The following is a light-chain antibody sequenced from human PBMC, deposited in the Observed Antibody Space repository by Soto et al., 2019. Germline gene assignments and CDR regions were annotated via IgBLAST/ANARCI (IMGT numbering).Light chain of an antibody. J-gene: IGKJ1*01. CDR3: QQYNSWWT. CDR1: QSINRW. CDR2: DVS. Sequence: IQMTQSPATLSASVGDRVTITCRASQSINRWLAWYQQRPGKAPKLLIYDVSNLETGVPSRFSGSESGTERSGTEFTLTISSLQPDDFETYYCQQYNSWWTFGQGTRVEIK. V-gene: IGKV1-5*01.